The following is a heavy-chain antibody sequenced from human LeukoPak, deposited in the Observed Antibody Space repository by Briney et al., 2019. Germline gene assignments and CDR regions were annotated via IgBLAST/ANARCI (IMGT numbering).Heavy chain of an antibody. CDR1: GGTFSSYA. J-gene: IGHJ4*02. D-gene: IGHD2-15*01. V-gene: IGHV1-69*10. CDR3: ARVSPSKWSGSQGY. CDR2: VIPILGIA. Sequence: SVKVSCKASGGTFSSYAISCVRQAPGQGLEWMGGVIPILGIAHYAQKIQGRVKINEDKSTSTAYRELSSLRSEDTAVYYCARVSPSKWSGSQGYWGQGTVDTVSS.